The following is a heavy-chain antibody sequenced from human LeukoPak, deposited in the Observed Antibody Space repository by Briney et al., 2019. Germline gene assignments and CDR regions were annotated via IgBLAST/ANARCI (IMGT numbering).Heavy chain of an antibody. CDR1: GFTFSSYE. Sequence: GGSLRLSCAASGFTFSSYEMNWVRQAPGKGLERVSYISSSGSTIYYADSVKGRFTISRDNAKNSLYLQMNSLRAEDTAVYYCAIPPDYYYYGMDVWGQGTTVTVSS. CDR2: ISSSGSTI. CDR3: AIPPDYYYYGMDV. V-gene: IGHV3-48*03. J-gene: IGHJ6*02.